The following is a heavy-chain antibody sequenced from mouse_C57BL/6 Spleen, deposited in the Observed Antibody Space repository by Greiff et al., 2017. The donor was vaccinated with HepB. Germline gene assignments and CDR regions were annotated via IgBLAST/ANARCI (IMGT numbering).Heavy chain of an antibody. CDR3: AMAGLEGYYYAMDY. Sequence: QVQLQQSGPELVKPGASVKLSCKASGYTFTSYDINWVKQRPGQGLEWIGWIYPRDGSTKYNEKFKGKATLTVDTSSSTAYMEIHSLTSEDSAVYFCAMAGLEGYYYAMDYWGQGTSVTVSS. CDR2: IYPRDGST. D-gene: IGHD2-3*01. CDR1: GYTFTSYD. J-gene: IGHJ4*01. V-gene: IGHV1-85*01.